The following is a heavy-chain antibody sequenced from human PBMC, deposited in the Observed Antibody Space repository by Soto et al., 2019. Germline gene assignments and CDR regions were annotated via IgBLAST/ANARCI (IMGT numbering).Heavy chain of an antibody. J-gene: IGHJ6*02. D-gene: IGHD5-12*01. CDR3: ARDIPRDGYNFGSGAMGV. V-gene: IGHV4-61*08. Sequence: SETLSLTCTVSGGSGRSDGYYWSWIRQPPGKGLEWTGFISNSGNTKFNPSLKSRVTISLDTSKNQFSLRLTSVTAADTAVYYCARDIPRDGYNFGSGAMGVWGQGXTVTVYS. CDR2: ISNSGNT. CDR1: GGSGRSDGYY.